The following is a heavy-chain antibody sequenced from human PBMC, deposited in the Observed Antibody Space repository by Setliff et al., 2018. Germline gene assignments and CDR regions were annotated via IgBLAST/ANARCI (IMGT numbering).Heavy chain of an antibody. J-gene: IGHJ5*02. V-gene: IGHV4-34*01. CDR3: ARGGIAVAGYLYNWFDT. CDR1: GGSFSGYY. CDR2: INHRGST. D-gene: IGHD6-19*01. Sequence: PSETLSLTCAVYGGSFSGYYWSGIRQPPGKGLEWIGEINHRGSTIYNPSLKSRVTILVDTSKHQFSLKLSSVTAADTAVYYCARGGIAVAGYLYNWFDTLGQGALDAV.